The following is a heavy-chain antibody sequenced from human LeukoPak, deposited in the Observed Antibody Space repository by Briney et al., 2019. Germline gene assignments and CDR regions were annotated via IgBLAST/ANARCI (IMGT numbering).Heavy chain of an antibody. CDR2: IYHSGST. V-gene: IGHV4-38-2*02. Sequence: PSETLSLTCTVSGYSISSGYYWGWIRQPPGKWLEWIGSIYHSGSTYYNPSLKSRVTISVDTSKNQFSLKLSSVTAADTAVYYCARGIFGVVIAHYYYYYMDVWGKGTTVTVSS. CDR3: ARGIFGVVIAHYYYYYMDV. CDR1: GYSISSGYY. J-gene: IGHJ6*03. D-gene: IGHD3-3*01.